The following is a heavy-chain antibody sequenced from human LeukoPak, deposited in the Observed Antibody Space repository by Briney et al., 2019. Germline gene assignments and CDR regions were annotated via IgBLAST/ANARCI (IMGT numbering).Heavy chain of an antibody. CDR3: ARMTAGKFEN. D-gene: IGHD3-10*01. CDR1: GGTFSSYA. CDR2: IIPIFGTA. Sequence: GASVKVSCKASGGTFSSYAISWVRQAPGQGLEWMGGIIPIFGTANYAQKFQGRVTITRDISASTAYMELSSLRSEDTALYYCARMTAGKFENWGQGTLVTVSS. V-gene: IGHV1-69*05. J-gene: IGHJ4*02.